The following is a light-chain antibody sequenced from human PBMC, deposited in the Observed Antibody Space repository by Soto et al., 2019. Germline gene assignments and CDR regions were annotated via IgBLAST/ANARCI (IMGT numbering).Light chain of an antibody. CDR1: QSVSSSH. CDR3: QQYGSSPGT. J-gene: IGKJ1*01. V-gene: IGKV3-20*01. Sequence: EIVLTQSPGTLSLSPGERATLSCRASQSVSSSHLAWYRQKPGQAPRLLIYGASSRATGIPDRFSGSGSGTDFTLTISRLEPEDFAVYYCQQYGSSPGTFGQGTKVDIK. CDR2: GAS.